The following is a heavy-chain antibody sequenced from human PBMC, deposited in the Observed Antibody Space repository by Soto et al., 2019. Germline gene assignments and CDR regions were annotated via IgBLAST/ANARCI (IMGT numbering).Heavy chain of an antibody. Sequence: PGGSLRLSCAASGMTFSSYGMYWVRQAPGKGLEWVAVIWFDGSNKYYADSVKGRFTISRDNSKNTLFLQMNSLRAEDTAVYYCARLLGGNSFGYFDLWGRGTLVTVSS. CDR3: ARLLGGNSFGYFDL. D-gene: IGHD2-21*02. CDR1: GMTFSSYG. J-gene: IGHJ2*01. CDR2: IWFDGSNK. V-gene: IGHV3-33*01.